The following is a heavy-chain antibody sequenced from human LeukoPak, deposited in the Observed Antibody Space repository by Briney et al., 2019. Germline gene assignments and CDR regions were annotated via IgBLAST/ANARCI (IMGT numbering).Heavy chain of an antibody. Sequence: GGSLRLSCEASGFTFSSYAMSWVRQAPGKGLAWVSTISGGSGSTYCADSVKGRFTISRDNSKNTLYLQMNSLRDEDTAVYYCAKHRFESGGYHSTDWGQGTLVTVSS. CDR2: ISGGSGST. CDR1: GFTFSSYA. D-gene: IGHD3-22*01. J-gene: IGHJ4*02. CDR3: AKHRFESGGYHSTD. V-gene: IGHV3-23*01.